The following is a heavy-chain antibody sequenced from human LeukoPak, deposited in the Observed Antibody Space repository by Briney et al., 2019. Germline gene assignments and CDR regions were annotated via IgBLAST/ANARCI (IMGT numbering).Heavy chain of an antibody. CDR2: ISSSGSGI. J-gene: IGHJ6*04. CDR1: GFTFSDYY. V-gene: IGHV3-11*04. D-gene: IGHD3-10*02. CDR3: AELGITMIGGV. Sequence: GGSLRLSCAASGFTFSDYYMSWIRQAPGKGLEWISYISSSGSGIYYADSVRGRFTISRDNAKKSLYLQMNSLRAEDTAVYYCAELGITMIGGVWGKGTTVTISS.